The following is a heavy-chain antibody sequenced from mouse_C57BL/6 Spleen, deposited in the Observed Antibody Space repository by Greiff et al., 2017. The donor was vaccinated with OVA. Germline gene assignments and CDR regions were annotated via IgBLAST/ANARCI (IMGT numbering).Heavy chain of an antibody. CDR1: GYTFTSYW. Sequence: QVQLQQPGAELVRPGPSVKLSCKASGYTFTSYWMHWVKQRPGQGLEWIGVIDPSDSYTNYNQKFKGKATLTVDTSSSTAYMQLSSLTSEDSAVYYCARSSPYYAMDYWGQGTSVTVSS. D-gene: IGHD1-1*01. J-gene: IGHJ4*01. CDR2: IDPSDSYT. CDR3: ARSSPYYAMDY. V-gene: IGHV1-59*01.